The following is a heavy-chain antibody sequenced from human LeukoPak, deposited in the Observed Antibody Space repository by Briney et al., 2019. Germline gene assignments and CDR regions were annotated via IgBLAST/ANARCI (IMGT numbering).Heavy chain of an antibody. CDR1: GGSFSGYY. V-gene: IGHV4-34*01. CDR3: ASPGEGHAFDI. CDR2: INHSGST. D-gene: IGHD4-17*01. J-gene: IGHJ3*02. Sequence: SETLSLTCAVYGGSFSGYYWSWIRQPPGKGLEWIGEINHSGSTNYNPSLKSRVNRSVDTSKNQFSLKLSSVTAADTAVYYCASPGEGHAFDIWGQGTMVTVSS.